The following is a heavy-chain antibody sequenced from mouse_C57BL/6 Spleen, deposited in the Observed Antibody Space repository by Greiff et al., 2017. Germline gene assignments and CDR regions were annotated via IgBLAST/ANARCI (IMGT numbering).Heavy chain of an antibody. CDR2: IRNKANNHAT. D-gene: IGHD1-1*01. Sequence: EVQVVESGGGLVQPGGSMKLSCAASGFTFSDAWMDWVRQSPEKGLEWVAEIRNKANNHATYYAESVKGRFTISRDDSKSSVYLQMNSLRAEDTGIYYCTRLGDYSWFAYWGQGTLVTVSA. V-gene: IGHV6-6*01. CDR3: TRLGDYSWFAY. J-gene: IGHJ3*01. CDR1: GFTFSDAW.